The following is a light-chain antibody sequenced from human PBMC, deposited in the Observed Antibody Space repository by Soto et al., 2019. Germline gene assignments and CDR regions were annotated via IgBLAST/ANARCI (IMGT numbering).Light chain of an antibody. CDR2: GNS. Sequence: QLVLTQPPSVSGAPGQRVTISCTGSSSNIGAGYDVHWYQQLPGTAPKLLIYGNSNGPSGVPDRFSGSKSGTSASLAITGLQAEDEADYYCQSYDSSLSGSLFGGGTKLTVL. J-gene: IGLJ2*01. CDR3: QSYDSSLSGSL. V-gene: IGLV1-40*01. CDR1: SSNIGAGYD.